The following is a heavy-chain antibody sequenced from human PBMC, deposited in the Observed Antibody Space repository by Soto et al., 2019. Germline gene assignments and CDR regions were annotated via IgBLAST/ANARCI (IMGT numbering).Heavy chain of an antibody. CDR3: AKALRFTFTTGYYMDV. V-gene: IGHV3-23*01. D-gene: IGHD3-16*01. CDR1: GFTVSSYA. Sequence: EVQLLESGGGLVQPGGSLRLSCAASGFTVSSYAMSWVRLAPGKGLEWVSVISGSGSTYSADSVKGRFTISRDSSKNTVYLQMNSLRAEDTAVYYCAKALRFTFTTGYYMDVWGRGTTVTVSS. J-gene: IGHJ6*03. CDR2: ISGSGST.